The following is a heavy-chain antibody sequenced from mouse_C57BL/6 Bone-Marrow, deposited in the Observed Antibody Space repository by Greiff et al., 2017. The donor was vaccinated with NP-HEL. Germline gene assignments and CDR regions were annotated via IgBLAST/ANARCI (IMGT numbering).Heavy chain of an antibody. CDR2: ISSGGSYT. CDR3: PSPYYGSGYAWFAY. D-gene: IGHD1-1*01. CDR1: GFTFSSYG. V-gene: IGHV5-6*01. Sequence: EVKLVESGGDLVKPGGSLKLSCAASGFTFSSYGMSWVRQTPDKRLEWVATISSGGSYTYYPDSVKGRFTISRDNATNTLYLQMSSLKSEDTAMYYCPSPYYGSGYAWFAYWGQGTLVTVSA. J-gene: IGHJ3*01.